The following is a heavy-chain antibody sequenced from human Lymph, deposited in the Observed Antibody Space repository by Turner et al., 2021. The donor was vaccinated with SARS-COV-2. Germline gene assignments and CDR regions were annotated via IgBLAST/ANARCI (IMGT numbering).Heavy chain of an antibody. CDR1: GGSINSSSYY. CDR3: ARGSPQVWYVRGFDY. Sequence: QLQLQESGPRLVKPSENLSLTCSFAGGSINSSSYYCSWIGQPPGQGLEWLGSIYYRGSTYYNQSLKSLVTISLATSKNQYSLKLSSVTAADSAVYYCARGSPQVWYVRGFDYWGQGTLVTVSS. D-gene: IGHD6-13*01. J-gene: IGHJ4*02. CDR2: IYYRGST. V-gene: IGHV4-39*01.